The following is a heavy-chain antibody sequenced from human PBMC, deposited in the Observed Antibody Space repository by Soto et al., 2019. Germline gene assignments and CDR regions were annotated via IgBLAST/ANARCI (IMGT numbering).Heavy chain of an antibody. V-gene: IGHV4-59*08. Sequence: SETLSLTCSVSGGSISGFYWSWIRQPPGKGLEWIGYIYYTGNTNYNPSLKSRATISLDTSKNQFSLKLSSVTAADTAVYYCARHHDSWGQGTLVTVSS. CDR3: ARHHDS. CDR1: GGSISGFY. J-gene: IGHJ4*02. CDR2: IYYTGNT.